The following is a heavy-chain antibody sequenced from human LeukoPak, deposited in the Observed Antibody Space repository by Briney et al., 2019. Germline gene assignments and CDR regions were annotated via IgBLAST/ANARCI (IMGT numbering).Heavy chain of an antibody. D-gene: IGHD2-15*01. CDR1: GGSFSGYY. J-gene: IGHJ5*02. CDR2: INHRGST. Sequence: PSETLSLTCAVYGGSFSGYYWSWIRQPPGKGLEWIGEINHRGSTNYNPSLKSRVTISVDTSKNQFSLKLSSVTAADTAVYYCARGTSLYCSGGSCYSGRRYNWFDPWGQGTLVTVSS. CDR3: ARGTSLYCSGGSCYSGRRYNWFDP. V-gene: IGHV4-34*01.